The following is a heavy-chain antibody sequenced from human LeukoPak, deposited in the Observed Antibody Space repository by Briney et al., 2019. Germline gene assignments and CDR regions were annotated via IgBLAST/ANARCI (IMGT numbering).Heavy chain of an antibody. V-gene: IGHV3-23*01. CDR1: GFTFSSYA. J-gene: IGHJ4*02. CDR2: ISGSGGST. Sequence: GGSLRLSCAASGFTFSSYAMSWVRQAPGKGLEWVSAISGSGGSTYYADSVKGRFTISRDNSKNTLYLQMNSLRAEDTALYYCAKDLAALWTTFDYWGQGTLVTVSS. CDR3: AKDLAALWTTFDY. D-gene: IGHD3/OR15-3a*01.